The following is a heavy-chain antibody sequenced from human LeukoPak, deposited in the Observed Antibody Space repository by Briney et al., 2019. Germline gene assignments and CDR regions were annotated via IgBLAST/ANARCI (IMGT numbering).Heavy chain of an antibody. CDR3: ARDGDAVSAAIAGAFDL. V-gene: IGHV4-61*09. D-gene: IGHD2-2*01. CDR2: VYSTGNT. CDR1: AVSISSGNFY. Sequence: SETLSLTCTVSAVSISSGNFYWSWIRQSAGKGLEWIGHVYSTGNTKDNPSLKSRITISADTSKNQISLRLRSVTAADTAMFYCARDGDAVSAAIAGAFDLWGRGTMVTVSS. J-gene: IGHJ3*01.